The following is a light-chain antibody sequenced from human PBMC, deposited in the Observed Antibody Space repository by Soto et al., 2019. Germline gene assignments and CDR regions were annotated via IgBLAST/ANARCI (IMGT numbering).Light chain of an antibody. Sequence: QSALTQVASVSGSPGQSITISCTGTSSDIGGRDFVSWYLQHPGKAPKLIIYNVNYRPSGVSDRFSGSKSGNTASLTISGLQADDEANYYCSLYTNATTVIFGGGTKLTVL. CDR2: NVN. CDR1: SSDIGGRDF. V-gene: IGLV2-14*03. J-gene: IGLJ2*01. CDR3: SLYTNATTVI.